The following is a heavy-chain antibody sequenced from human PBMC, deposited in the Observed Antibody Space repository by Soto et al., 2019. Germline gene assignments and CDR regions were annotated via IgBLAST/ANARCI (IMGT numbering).Heavy chain of an antibody. J-gene: IGHJ5*02. CDR1: GGSISSSSYY. V-gene: IGHV4-39*01. CDR2: IYYSGST. Sequence: PSETLSLTCAVSGGSISSSSYYWGWIRQPPGKGLEWIGSIYYSGSTYYNPSLKSRLTISVDTSKNQFSLKLSSVTAADTAVYYCARRGGGSDWFDPWGQGXLVTVSS. D-gene: IGHD1-26*01. CDR3: ARRGGGSDWFDP.